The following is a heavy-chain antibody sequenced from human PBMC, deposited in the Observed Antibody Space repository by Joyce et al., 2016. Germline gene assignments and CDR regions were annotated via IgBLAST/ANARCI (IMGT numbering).Heavy chain of an antibody. J-gene: IGHJ3*01. CDR2: SIPNFGIP. V-gene: IGHV1-69*09. Sequence: QLVQSGAEVKKPGSSVRVSCRASGGTFSNYAISWVRQAPGQGLEWMGSSIPNFGIPNYAQKFESRVTITADKATSPAYMELSSLRSEDTAMYYCARDEFGDLAFDVWGQGTMVTVPS. CDR1: GGTFSNYA. CDR3: ARDEFGDLAFDV. D-gene: IGHD3-16*01.